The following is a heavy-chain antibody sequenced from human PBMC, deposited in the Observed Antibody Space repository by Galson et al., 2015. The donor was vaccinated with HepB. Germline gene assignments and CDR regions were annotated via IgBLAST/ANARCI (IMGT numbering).Heavy chain of an antibody. CDR1: GFTFSNYG. J-gene: IGHJ4*02. CDR3: AKERYNGASGANFDY. V-gene: IGHV3-30*18. CDR2: ISYDGGTK. D-gene: IGHD1-1*01. Sequence: SLRLSCAASGFTFSNYGMDWVRQAPGKGLEWVAVISYDGGTKYYGDSVRGRFTISRDSSKNTLYLQMNSLRAEDTAVYYCAKERYNGASGANFDYWGQGTLVTVS.